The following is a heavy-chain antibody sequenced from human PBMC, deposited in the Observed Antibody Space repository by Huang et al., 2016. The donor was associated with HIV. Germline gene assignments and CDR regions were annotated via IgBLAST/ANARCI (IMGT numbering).Heavy chain of an antibody. CDR1: GFTFRSYW. CDR3: ARGGAPYYDFWSGGHHYGMDV. CDR2: IKQDGSGK. V-gene: IGHV3-7*04. D-gene: IGHD3-3*01. J-gene: IGHJ6*02. Sequence: EVQLVESGGGLVQPGGSLRLSCAASGFTFRSYWMSWVRQAPGKGVEWVDKIKQDGSGKYYVDSVKGRFTISRDNVKNALYLQMYSLRVEDTAIYYCARGGAPYYDFWSGGHHYGMDVWGQGTTVTVSS.